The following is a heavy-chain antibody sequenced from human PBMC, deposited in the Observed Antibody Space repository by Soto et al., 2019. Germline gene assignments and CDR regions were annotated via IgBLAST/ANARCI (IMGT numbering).Heavy chain of an antibody. CDR3: ARVHSGIADEPYNWFDP. V-gene: IGHV2-70*01. CDR2: IDWDDDK. D-gene: IGHD6-13*01. CDR1: GFSLGTSGMC. Sequence: SGPTLVNPTQTLTLTCTFSGFSLGTSGMCVSWIRQPPGKALEWLALIDWDDDKYYSTSLKTRLTISKDTSKNQVVLTMTNMDPVDTATYYCARVHSGIADEPYNWFDPWGQGTLVTVSS. J-gene: IGHJ5*02.